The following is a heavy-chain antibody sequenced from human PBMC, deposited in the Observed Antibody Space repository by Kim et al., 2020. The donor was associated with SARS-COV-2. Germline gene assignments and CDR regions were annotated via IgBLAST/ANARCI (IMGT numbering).Heavy chain of an antibody. V-gene: IGHV4-59*01. J-gene: IGHJ4*02. CDR3: ARADRGYYDSSGYYFDY. D-gene: IGHD3-22*01. Sequence: LKSRVTISVDTSKNQFSLKLSSVTAADTAVYYCARADRGYYDSSGYYFDYWVQGTLVTVSS.